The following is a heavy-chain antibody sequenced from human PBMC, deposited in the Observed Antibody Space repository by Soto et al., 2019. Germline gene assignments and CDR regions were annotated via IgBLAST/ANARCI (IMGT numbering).Heavy chain of an antibody. CDR2: ISGGGGGT. V-gene: IGHV3-23*01. D-gene: IGHD3-3*01. CDR3: AKGIWRVSGVVKNFDY. CDR1: GFTFSNYD. J-gene: IGHJ4*02. Sequence: EVQLLESGGGLVQPGGSLRLSCVPSGFTFSNYDMSWVRQAPGKGLEWVSPISGGGGGTYYADSVKGRFTISRDNFKNTMNLQMNSLRADDTAVYYCAKGIWRVSGVVKNFDYWGQGTLVTVSS.